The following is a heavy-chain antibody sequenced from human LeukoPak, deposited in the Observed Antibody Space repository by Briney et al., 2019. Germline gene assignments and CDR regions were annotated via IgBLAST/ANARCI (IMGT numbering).Heavy chain of an antibody. CDR3: VRVNDYGDRNLYYFGY. J-gene: IGHJ4*02. CDR2: FSSDGDNT. CDR1: GFIFSNYG. D-gene: IGHD4-17*01. Sequence: GGSLRLSCSASGFIFSNYGMYWVRRAPGKGLEFFSAFSSDGDNTFYADSVKGRFTISRDNSKNTLYLQTSSLRGEDTAVYYCVRVNDYGDRNLYYFGYWGQGTLVTVSS. V-gene: IGHV3-64D*06.